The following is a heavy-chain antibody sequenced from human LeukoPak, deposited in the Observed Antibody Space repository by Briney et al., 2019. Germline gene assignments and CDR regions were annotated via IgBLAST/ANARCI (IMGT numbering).Heavy chain of an antibody. V-gene: IGHV3-74*01. D-gene: IGHD3-22*01. J-gene: IGHJ4*02. Sequence: QPGGSLRLSCVASGFTFSRYWMHWVRQAPGKGLVWVSRINSDGSSTSYADSVKGRFTISRDNAKNTLYLQMNSLRAEDTAVYYCACLYDSSGYPFDYWGQGTLVTVSS. CDR3: ACLYDSSGYPFDY. CDR2: INSDGSST. CDR1: GFTFSRYW.